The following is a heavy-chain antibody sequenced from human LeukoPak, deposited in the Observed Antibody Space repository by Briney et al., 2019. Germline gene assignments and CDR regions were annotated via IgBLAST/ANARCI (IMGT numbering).Heavy chain of an antibody. CDR1: GFTFSTFG. D-gene: IGHD6-19*01. Sequence: GGSLRLSCEASGFTFSTFGLHWVHQAPGKGLEWVTVISYDGSNKFYADSVKGRLTISRDNSKNTLYLQMDSLRVDDTAVYYCAKYTSGWSVGIDYWGQGTLVTVSS. CDR3: AKYTSGWSVGIDY. CDR2: ISYDGSNK. V-gene: IGHV3-30*18. J-gene: IGHJ4*02.